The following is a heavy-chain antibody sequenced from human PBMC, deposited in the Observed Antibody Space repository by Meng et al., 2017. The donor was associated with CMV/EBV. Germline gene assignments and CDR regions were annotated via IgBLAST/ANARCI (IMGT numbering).Heavy chain of an antibody. CDR3: ARDTKTYYDFWSGPSGYGMDV. J-gene: IGHJ6*02. D-gene: IGHD3-3*01. CDR1: GFTFSSYW. V-gene: IGHV3-7*01. CDR2: IKQDGSEK. Sequence: GESLKISCAASGFTFSSYWMSWVRQAPGKGLEWVANIKQDGSEKYYVDPVKGRFTISRDNAKNSLYLQMNSLRAEDTAVYYCARDTKTYYDFWSGPSGYGMDVWGQGTTVTVSS.